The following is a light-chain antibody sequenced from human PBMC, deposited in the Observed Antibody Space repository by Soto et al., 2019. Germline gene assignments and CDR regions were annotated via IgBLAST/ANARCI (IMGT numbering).Light chain of an antibody. CDR1: QSISNW. CDR3: HQYYSCWA. CDR2: GAS. V-gene: IGKV1-5*03. J-gene: IGKJ1*01. Sequence: DVHLTQSPSTLSASVGDRVTITCRASQSISNWLAWYQQKPGKPPKVLIHGASSLESGVPSRFGGSGSGTEFTFTISSLQPDDSAIYYCHQYYSCWAFGQGTKVEVK.